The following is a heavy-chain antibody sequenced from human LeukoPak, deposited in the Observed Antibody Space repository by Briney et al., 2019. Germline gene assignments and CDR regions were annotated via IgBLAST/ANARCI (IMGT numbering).Heavy chain of an antibody. Sequence: PGGSLRLSCAASGFSFNTHSMNWVRQSPGKGLEWVSSISSDCSHIHYADSMKGRFTISRDNAKNSLYLQMSSLRAEDTAMYYCVMVIQADDYYDSPVQAAFFLCGQGTMVTVSS. CDR2: ISSDCSHI. J-gene: IGHJ3*01. CDR1: GFSFNTHS. V-gene: IGHV3-21*06. D-gene: IGHD3-22*01. CDR3: VMVIQADDYYDSPVQAAFFL.